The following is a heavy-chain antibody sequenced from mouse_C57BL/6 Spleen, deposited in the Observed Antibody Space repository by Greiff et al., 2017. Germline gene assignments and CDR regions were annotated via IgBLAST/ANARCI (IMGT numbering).Heavy chain of an antibody. D-gene: IGHD2-3*01. J-gene: IGHJ2*01. CDR2: INPNNGGN. CDR1: GYTFTDYN. CDR3: ARDDGYYGDYFDY. V-gene: IGHV1-22*01. Sequence: VQLQQSGPELVKPGASVKMSCKASGYTFTDYNMHWVKQSHGKSLEWIGYINPNNGGNSYNQKFKGKATLTVNKSSSTAYMELRSLTSEDSAVYYCARDDGYYGDYFDYWGQGTTLTVSS.